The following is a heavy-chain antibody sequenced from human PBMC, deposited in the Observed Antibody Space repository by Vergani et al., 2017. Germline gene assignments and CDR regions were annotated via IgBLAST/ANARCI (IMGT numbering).Heavy chain of an antibody. D-gene: IGHD2-15*01. CDR1: GFTFKNNT. V-gene: IGHV3-21*02. J-gene: IGHJ5*02. CDR3: ASRVSANGGLDT. Sequence: VQLVESGGGLVKPGGSLRLSCEGSGFTFKNNTMTWVRQAPGKGLEWVSSISSSSAYLHYADSVKGRFTISRDNPKKSLFLQMNNLRADDTAVYYCASRVSANGGLDTWGQGTLVTVSS. CDR2: ISSSSAYL.